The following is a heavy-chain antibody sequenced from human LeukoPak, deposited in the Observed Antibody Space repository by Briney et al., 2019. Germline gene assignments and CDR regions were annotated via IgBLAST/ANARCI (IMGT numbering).Heavy chain of an antibody. CDR2: IKSDGKT. CDR3: ARAPSEIGGYYPEYFRH. D-gene: IGHD3-22*01. Sequence: GGSLRLSCAASGFSFSSYWMHGVRQAPGKGLVWVSRIKSDGKTNYADSVKGRFTISRDNAKNTVSLQMNSLRAEDTGVYYCARAPSEIGGYYPEYFRHWGQGTLVTVSS. J-gene: IGHJ1*01. CDR1: GFSFSSYW. V-gene: IGHV3-74*01.